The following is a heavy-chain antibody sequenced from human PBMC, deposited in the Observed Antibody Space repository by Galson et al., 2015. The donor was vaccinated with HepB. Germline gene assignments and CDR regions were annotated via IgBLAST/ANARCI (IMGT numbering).Heavy chain of an antibody. D-gene: IGHD3-22*01. V-gene: IGHV3-23*01. J-gene: IGHJ4*02. Sequence: SLRLSCAASGFRFSDYAMSWVRQAPGKGLEWVSGNSGWGDSTYYRDSVKGRFTISRDNSKNTLYLQMNSLRDEDTAVYYCAKEGDYDGSGYFGFDYWGQGALVTVSS. CDR1: GFRFSDYA. CDR3: AKEGDYDGSGYFGFDY. CDR2: NSGWGDST.